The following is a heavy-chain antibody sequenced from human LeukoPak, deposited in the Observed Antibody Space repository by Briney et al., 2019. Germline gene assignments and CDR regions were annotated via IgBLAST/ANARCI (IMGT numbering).Heavy chain of an antibody. Sequence: SETLYLTCTVSGGSISTYYWNWIRQPPGKGLEWIGNIYYSGSTNYNPSLKSRVTISVDTSKKQFSLKLSSVTAADTAVYYCARGGTTREGFDYWGRGTLVTVSS. CDR3: ARGGTTREGFDY. V-gene: IGHV4-59*01. D-gene: IGHD1-7*01. J-gene: IGHJ4*02. CDR1: GGSISTYY. CDR2: IYYSGST.